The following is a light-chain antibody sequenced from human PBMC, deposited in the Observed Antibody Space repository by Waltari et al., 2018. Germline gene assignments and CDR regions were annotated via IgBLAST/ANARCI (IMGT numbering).Light chain of an antibody. Sequence: IFLTQSPGPLSLSLCARATLFCRASQSVTSWYLPWFKQKPGQAPRLLIHTATNRASGIPDRFSGSGLRTDFTLTISRLEAEDVADYYCQQYGSSPYTFGQGTKLEIK. V-gene: IGKV3-20*01. CDR3: QQYGSSPYT. J-gene: IGKJ2*01. CDR2: TAT. CDR1: QSVTSWY.